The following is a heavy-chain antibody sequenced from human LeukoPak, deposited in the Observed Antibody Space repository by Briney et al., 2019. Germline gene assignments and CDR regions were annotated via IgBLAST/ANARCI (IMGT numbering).Heavy chain of an antibody. Sequence: GAPLKISCKASGYLFTSYWIAWVRQLSGKGLECMGIIYPGDSYTRYSPSFQGQATISADKSISTASLQWSSLKASDTAMYYCARQEMSRGYCSSSSCRAPFDYWGQGTLVTVSS. D-gene: IGHD2-2*01. CDR1: GYLFTSYW. CDR3: ARQEMSRGYCSSSSCRAPFDY. CDR2: IYPGDSYT. V-gene: IGHV5-51*01. J-gene: IGHJ4*02.